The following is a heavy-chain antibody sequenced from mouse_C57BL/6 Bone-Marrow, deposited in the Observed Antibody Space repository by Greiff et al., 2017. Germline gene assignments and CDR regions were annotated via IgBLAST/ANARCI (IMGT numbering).Heavy chain of an antibody. CDR2: IWRGGST. V-gene: IGHV2-5*01. J-gene: IGHJ1*03. CDR1: GFSLTSYG. Sequence: QIQLQQSGPGLVQPSQCLSITCTVSGFSLTSYGVHWVRQSPGKGLEWLGVIWRGGSTDYNAAFMSRLSITKDNSKSQVCFKMNSLQADDTAIYYWAKLGSSPPWSCDVWGTGTTVTVSS. CDR3: AKLGSSPPWSCDV. D-gene: IGHD1-1*01.